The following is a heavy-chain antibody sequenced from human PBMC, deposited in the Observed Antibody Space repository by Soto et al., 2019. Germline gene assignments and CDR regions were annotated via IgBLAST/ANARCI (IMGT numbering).Heavy chain of an antibody. V-gene: IGHV4-39*01. D-gene: IGHD3-3*02. CDR3: ARLPSRHLVDY. Sequence: PSETLSLTCTVSGSAINSSGYYWGVIRQPPGKGLEWIGSMFYGVSTYYNPSLKSRVTVSVDTSKNQFSLNLRSLTAADTAVYYCARLPSRHLVDYWGQGTLVTSPQ. J-gene: IGHJ4*02. CDR1: GSAINSSGYY. CDR2: MFYGVST.